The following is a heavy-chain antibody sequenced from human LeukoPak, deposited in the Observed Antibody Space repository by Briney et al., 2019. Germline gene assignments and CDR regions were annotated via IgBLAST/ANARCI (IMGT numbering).Heavy chain of an antibody. V-gene: IGHV1-69*13. CDR2: IIPIFGTA. J-gene: IGHJ6*02. D-gene: IGHD3-10*01. CDR1: GGTFSSYA. CDR3: ARDGALWFGESYSDRYYYGMDV. Sequence: ASVKVSCKASGGTFSSYAISWVRQALGQGLEWMGGIIPIFGTANYAQKFQGRVTITADESTSTAYMELSSLRSEDTAVYYCARDGALWFGESYSDRYYYGMDVWGQGTTVTVSS.